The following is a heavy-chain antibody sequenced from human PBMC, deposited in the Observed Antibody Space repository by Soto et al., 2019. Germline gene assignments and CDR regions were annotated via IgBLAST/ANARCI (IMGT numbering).Heavy chain of an antibody. J-gene: IGHJ3*02. CDR2: ISWNSGSI. CDR1: GFTFDDYA. Sequence: EVQLVESGGGLVQPGRSLRLSCAASGFTFDDYAMHWVRQAPGKGLEWVSGISWNSGSIGYADSVKGRFTISRDNAKNSLYLQMNSLRAEDTALYYCAKDPGPYCSGGSCSDAFDIWGRGTMVTVSS. CDR3: AKDPGPYCSGGSCSDAFDI. V-gene: IGHV3-9*01. D-gene: IGHD2-15*01.